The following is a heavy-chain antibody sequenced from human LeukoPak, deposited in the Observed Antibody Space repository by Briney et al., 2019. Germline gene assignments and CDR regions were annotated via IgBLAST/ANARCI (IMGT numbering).Heavy chain of an antibody. CDR3: VRDDTGRFDP. CDR1: GFTFSSYA. CDR2: ISYDGSNK. Sequence: GRSLRLSCAASGFTFSSYAMHWVRQAPGKGLEWVAVISYDGSNKYYADSVKGRFTISRDNSKNTLYLQMNSLRAEDTAVYYCVRDDTGRFDPWGQGALVTVSS. J-gene: IGHJ5*02. D-gene: IGHD1-1*01. V-gene: IGHV3-30-3*01.